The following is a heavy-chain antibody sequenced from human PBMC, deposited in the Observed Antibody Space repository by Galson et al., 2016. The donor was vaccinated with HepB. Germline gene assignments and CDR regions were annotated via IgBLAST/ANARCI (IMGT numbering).Heavy chain of an antibody. CDR2: ISSNSNYI. V-gene: IGHV3-21*06. Sequence: SLRLSCAASGFTFSRNSMNWVRQAPGKGLEWVSSISSNSNYIYYADSVKGRFTISRDNAKNSLYLQMNSLRVEDTAVYYCARDPYSMRVDVNDAFDIWGQGTTVTVSS. CDR1: GFTFSRNS. CDR3: ARDPYSMRVDVNDAFDI. D-gene: IGHD2/OR15-2a*01. J-gene: IGHJ3*02.